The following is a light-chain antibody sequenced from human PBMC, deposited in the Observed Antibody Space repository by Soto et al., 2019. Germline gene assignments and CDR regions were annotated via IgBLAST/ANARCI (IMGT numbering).Light chain of an antibody. CDR2: DAS. Sequence: EIVLTQSPATPSLSPGERATLSCRAGQSVSSYLAWYQQKPGQAPRLLIYDASSRATGIPDRFSGSGSGTDFTLTISRLEPEDFAVYYCQQFAASPRTFGQGTKVDIK. CDR1: QSVSSY. J-gene: IGKJ1*01. V-gene: IGKV3-11*01. CDR3: QQFAASPRT.